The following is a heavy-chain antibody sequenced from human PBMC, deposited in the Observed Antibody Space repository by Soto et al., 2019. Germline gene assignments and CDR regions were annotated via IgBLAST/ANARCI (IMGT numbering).Heavy chain of an antibody. CDR3: ARVYSSSWYGLVDY. V-gene: IGHV3-11*04. CDR1: GFSFSDSY. J-gene: IGHJ4*02. D-gene: IGHD6-13*01. Sequence: GGSLRLSCVASGFSFSDSYMRWIRQAPGEGLEWISYISSSGDSIDYAGSVKGRFTISRDNAKNSLFLQMNSLRAEDTAVYYCARVYSSSWYGLVDYWGQGSLVTVSS. CDR2: ISSSGDSI.